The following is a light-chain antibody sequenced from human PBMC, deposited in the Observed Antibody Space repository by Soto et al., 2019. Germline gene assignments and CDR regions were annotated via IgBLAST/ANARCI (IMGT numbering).Light chain of an antibody. CDR2: GAS. J-gene: IGKJ1*01. CDR1: QSVSNY. Sequence: DIVLTQSPGTLSVSPGDRVTLTCRASQSVSNYLAWYQQKPGQAPTLLLHGASTRATGIPDTFSGGGTGTDFNLNISRVEPEDFAMYYCQQYGRSKRWTFGQGTKVDIK. V-gene: IGKV3-20*01. CDR3: QQYGRSKRWT.